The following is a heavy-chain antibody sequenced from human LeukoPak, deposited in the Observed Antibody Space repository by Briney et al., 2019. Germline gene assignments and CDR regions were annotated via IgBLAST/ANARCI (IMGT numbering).Heavy chain of an antibody. J-gene: IGHJ3*02. CDR3: ARDSGYSSSWYGEGAFDI. CDR1: GFTFSSYS. Sequence: PGGSLRLSCAASGFTFSSYSMNWVRQAPGKGLEWVSYISSSSSTIYYADSVKGRFTISRDNAKNSLYLQMNSLRAEDTAVYYCARDSGYSSSWYGEGAFDIWGRGTMVTVSS. CDR2: ISSSSSTI. V-gene: IGHV3-48*01. D-gene: IGHD6-13*01.